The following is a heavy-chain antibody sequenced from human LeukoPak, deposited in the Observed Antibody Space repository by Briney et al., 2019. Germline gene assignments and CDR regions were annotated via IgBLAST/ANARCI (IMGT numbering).Heavy chain of an antibody. CDR3: ARDKDGGLWFDP. CDR1: GGSFSSCY. CDR2: IYTSGST. Sequence: SETLSLTCTVSGGSFSSCYWSWIRQPAGKGLEWIGRIYTSGSTNYNPSLKSRVTMSVDTSKNQFSLKLSSVTAADTAVYYCARDKDGGLWFDPWGQGTLVTVSS. J-gene: IGHJ5*02. V-gene: IGHV4-4*07. D-gene: IGHD4-23*01.